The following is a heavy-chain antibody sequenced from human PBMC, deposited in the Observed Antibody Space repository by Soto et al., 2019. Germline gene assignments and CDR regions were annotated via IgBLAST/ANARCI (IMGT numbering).Heavy chain of an antibody. J-gene: IGHJ6*02. CDR2: IYWDGDQ. CDR3: VQSRCGGDCLQSYSSHSYYGLDV. Sequence: QITLKESGPTLVKPTQTLTLTCTFSGMILRTTGVGVGWIRQPPGKVLEWLALIYWDGDQRYSPSLRSRLTITXDXSXNXXVLTMTDMDPVDTATYYCVQSRCGGDCLQSYSSHSYYGLDVWGQGTTVTVSS. CDR1: GMILRTTGVG. D-gene: IGHD2-21*02. V-gene: IGHV2-5*02.